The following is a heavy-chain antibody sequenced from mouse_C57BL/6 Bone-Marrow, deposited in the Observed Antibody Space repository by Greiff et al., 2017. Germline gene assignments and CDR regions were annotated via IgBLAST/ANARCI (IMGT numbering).Heavy chain of an antibody. Sequence: VQLQQSGAELVRPGASVKLSCTASGFNIKDDYMHWVKQRPEQGLEWIGWIDPENGDTEYASKFQGKATITADTSSNTAYPQLSSLTSEDTAVYYCTTPLCNDEGYWGQGTTLKVSS. CDR1: GFNIKDDY. V-gene: IGHV14-4*01. CDR3: TTPLCNDEGY. D-gene: IGHD6-5*01. CDR2: IDPENGDT. J-gene: IGHJ2*01.